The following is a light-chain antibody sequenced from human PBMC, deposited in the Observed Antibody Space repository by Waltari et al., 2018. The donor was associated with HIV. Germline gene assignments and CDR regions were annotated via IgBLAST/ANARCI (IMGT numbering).Light chain of an antibody. V-gene: IGLV3-21*02. Sequence: SFVPTQPPSVSVAPGQTARITCGANNIGSKNVHWYQQKSGQAPVLVVYDDVGRPSGIPGRVSGSNSGNTAILTISRVEAGDEADYYCQVWDSSSDHLFGGGTKLTVL. CDR2: DDV. CDR3: QVWDSSSDHL. CDR1: NIGSKN. J-gene: IGLJ2*01.